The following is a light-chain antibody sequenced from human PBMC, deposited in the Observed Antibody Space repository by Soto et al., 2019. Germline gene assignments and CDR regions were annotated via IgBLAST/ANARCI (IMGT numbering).Light chain of an antibody. CDR3: QQYNNWPIT. J-gene: IGKJ5*01. Sequence: IEMTQSPGTLSVSPGERATLSCRASQSVGSNLAWYQQKPGQAPRLLIYGASTRATGIPARFSGSGSGTEFTLTISSLQSEDFAVYYCQQYNNWPITFGQGTRLEIK. CDR2: GAS. V-gene: IGKV3-15*01. CDR1: QSVGSN.